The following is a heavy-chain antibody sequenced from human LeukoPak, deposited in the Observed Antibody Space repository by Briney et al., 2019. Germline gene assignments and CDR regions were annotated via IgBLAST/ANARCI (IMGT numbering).Heavy chain of an antibody. CDR1: GFTFSSYW. J-gene: IGHJ4*02. CDR2: IKQDGSEK. Sequence: PGGSLRLSCAASGFTFSSYWTQWVRQAPGEGLEWVANIKQDGSEKYYVDSVKGRFTISRDNAKNSLYLQMNSLRVEDTAVYYCARAPGDPPNYWGQGTLVTVSS. D-gene: IGHD4-17*01. V-gene: IGHV3-7*03. CDR3: ARAPGDPPNY.